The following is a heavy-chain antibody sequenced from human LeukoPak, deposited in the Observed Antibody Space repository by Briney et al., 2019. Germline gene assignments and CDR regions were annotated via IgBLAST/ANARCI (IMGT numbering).Heavy chain of an antibody. CDR3: TRGRDNPLDY. CDR1: GFXFSGYA. D-gene: IGHD5-24*01. J-gene: IGHJ4*02. V-gene: IGHV3-64*01. CDR2: ISSNGGGT. Sequence: PGGSLRLSCAASGFXFSGYAIHWVRQAPGKGLEYVSAISSNGGGTYYASSVKGRFTISRDNSENTLYLQVGSLRSEDMGVYYCTRGRDNPLDYWGQGTLVIVSS.